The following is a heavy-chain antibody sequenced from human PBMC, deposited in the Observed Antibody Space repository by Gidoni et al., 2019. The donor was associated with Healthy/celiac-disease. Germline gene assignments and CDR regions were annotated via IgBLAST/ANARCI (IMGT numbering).Heavy chain of an antibody. J-gene: IGHJ6*02. D-gene: IGHD3-3*01. CDR1: GFTFRYYY. CDR3: ARDRDYDFWSGPAPYYGMDV. Sequence: QVQLVESGGGLVKPGGSLRLSCAASGFTFRYYYLSWLRQAPGTGLGWVSYISSSGSTIYYADSVKGRFTISRDNAKNSLYLQMNSLRAEDTAVYYCARDRDYDFWSGPAPYYGMDVWGQGTTVTVSS. CDR2: ISSSGSTI. V-gene: IGHV3-11*01.